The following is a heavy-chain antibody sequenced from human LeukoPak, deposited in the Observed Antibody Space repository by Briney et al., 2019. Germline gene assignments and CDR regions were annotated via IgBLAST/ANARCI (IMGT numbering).Heavy chain of an antibody. Sequence: ASVKVSCKASGYTFTGYYMHWVRQAPGQGLEWMGRINPNSGGTNYAQKFQGRVTMTRDTSISTAYKELSRLRSDDTAVYYCARDLHSSGYLGYWGQGTLVTVSS. CDR1: GYTFTGYY. J-gene: IGHJ4*02. V-gene: IGHV1-2*06. CDR3: ARDLHSSGYLGY. D-gene: IGHD3-22*01. CDR2: INPNSGGT.